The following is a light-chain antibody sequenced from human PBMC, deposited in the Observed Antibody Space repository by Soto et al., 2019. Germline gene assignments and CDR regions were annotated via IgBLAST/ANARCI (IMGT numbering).Light chain of an antibody. CDR3: QQYGTPPPLT. CDR2: DAS. CDR1: QTVTNDC. Sequence: EIVLTQSPGTLSLSPGERATLSCRASQTVTNDCLAWYQQRLGQAPRLLIYDASTRATGIPERFSGSGSGTHFSLTISGLEPEDFAVYYCQQYGTPPPLTFGEGTKVEI. J-gene: IGKJ4*01. V-gene: IGKV3-20*01.